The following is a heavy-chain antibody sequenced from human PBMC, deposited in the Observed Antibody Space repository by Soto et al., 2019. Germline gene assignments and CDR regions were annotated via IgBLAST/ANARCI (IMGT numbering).Heavy chain of an antibody. D-gene: IGHD3-3*01. CDR1: GFTFSSYE. J-gene: IGHJ6*02. Sequence: PGGSLRLSCAASGFTFSSYEMNWVRQAPGKGLEWVSYISSSGSTIYYADSVKGRFTISRDNAKNSLYLQMNSLRAEDTAVYYCARGASYYDFWSGYYPNYYGMDVWGQGTTVTVSS. CDR3: ARGASYYDFWSGYYPNYYGMDV. CDR2: ISSSGSTI. V-gene: IGHV3-48*03.